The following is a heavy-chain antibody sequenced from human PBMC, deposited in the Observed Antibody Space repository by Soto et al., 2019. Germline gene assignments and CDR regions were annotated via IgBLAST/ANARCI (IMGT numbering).Heavy chain of an antibody. V-gene: IGHV4-34*01. CDR3: ARWANYFDY. CDR1: GGSFSGFY. J-gene: IGHJ4*02. D-gene: IGHD5-12*01. Sequence: PSETLSLTGDVYGGSFSGFYWSWIRQPPGKGLEWIGEINHSGSTNYNPSLKSRVTISVDTSRNQLSLKLSSVTAADTAVYYCARWANYFDYWGQGTLVTV. CDR2: INHSGST.